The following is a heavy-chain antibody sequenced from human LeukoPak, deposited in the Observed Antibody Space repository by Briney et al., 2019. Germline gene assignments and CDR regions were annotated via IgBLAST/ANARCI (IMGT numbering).Heavy chain of an antibody. V-gene: IGHV4-39*07. Sequence: SETLSLTRPLSGASITSSRYYCGWLRQPPWKGLEWIGIIHYNGQAYYNPSRANRVTISVDTSRNQFSLKLVSVTAADTAVYDCARLSGEIIVVGAGIDSWGQGTLVLVYS. D-gene: IGHD2-15*01. CDR3: ARLSGEIIVVGAGIDS. J-gene: IGHJ4*02. CDR1: GASITSSRYY. CDR2: IHYNGQA.